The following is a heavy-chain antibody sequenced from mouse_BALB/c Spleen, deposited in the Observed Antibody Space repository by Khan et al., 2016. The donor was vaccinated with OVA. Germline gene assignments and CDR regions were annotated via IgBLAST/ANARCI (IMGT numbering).Heavy chain of an antibody. V-gene: IGHV2-3*01. CDR2: ILGDGNT. CDR1: GFSLTSDG. D-gene: IGHD2-3*01. J-gene: IGHJ4*01. Sequence: QVQLKESGPSLVAPSQSLSITCTVTGFSLTSDGVNWVRQPPGKGLECLGEILGDGNTNYHSALISRLSISKHNSKNQDFLQLNSLPTDDTATAYCARWGDGSTYAMDYWGQGTLVTVSA. CDR3: ARWGDGSTYAMDY.